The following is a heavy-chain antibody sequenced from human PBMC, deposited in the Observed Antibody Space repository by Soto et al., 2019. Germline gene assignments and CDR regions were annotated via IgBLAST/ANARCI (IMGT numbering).Heavy chain of an antibody. CDR1: GFTLSNYW. Sequence: EVQLVESGGGLVQPGGSLRLSCAASGFTLSNYWMSWVRQAPGKGLEWVVNIKQDGSETNYVDSVKGRFTISRDNAKNSLFLQMNTLRAEDTAVYYCARLTTFDYWGQGTLVTVSS. V-gene: IGHV3-7*01. J-gene: IGHJ4*02. CDR2: IKQDGSET. D-gene: IGHD4-17*01. CDR3: ARLTTFDY.